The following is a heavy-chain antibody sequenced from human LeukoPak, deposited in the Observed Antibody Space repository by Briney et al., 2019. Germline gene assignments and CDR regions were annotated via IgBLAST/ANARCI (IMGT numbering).Heavy chain of an antibody. D-gene: IGHD1-26*01. CDR2: IYSGGST. CDR3: ARVYSGSYAPYGGFDY. J-gene: IGHJ4*02. Sequence: GGSLRLSCAASGFTVSSNYMSWVRQAPGKGLEWVSVIYSGGSTYYADSVRGRFTISRDNSKNTLYLQMNSLRAEDTAVYYCARVYSGSYAPYGGFDYWGQGTLVTVSS. CDR1: GFTVSSNY. V-gene: IGHV3-53*01.